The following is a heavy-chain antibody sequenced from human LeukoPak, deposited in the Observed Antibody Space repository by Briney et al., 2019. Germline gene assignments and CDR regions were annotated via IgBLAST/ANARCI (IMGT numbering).Heavy chain of an antibody. D-gene: IGHD1-26*01. CDR2: MNPKSGYT. Sequence: GASVKVSCKASGYTFTTCDINWVRQATGQGLEWMGWMNPKSGYTGFAQKFQGRATMTRDTSISTAYMELSSLRSEDTAVYYCARVTGSIDYWGQGTLVTVSS. CDR3: ARVTGSIDY. V-gene: IGHV1-8*01. J-gene: IGHJ4*02. CDR1: GYTFTTCD.